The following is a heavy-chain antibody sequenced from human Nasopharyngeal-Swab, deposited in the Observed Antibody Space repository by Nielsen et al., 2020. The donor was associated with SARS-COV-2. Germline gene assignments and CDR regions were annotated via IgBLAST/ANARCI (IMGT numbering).Heavy chain of an antibody. D-gene: IGHD4-23*01. CDR1: GGSISSYY. J-gene: IGHJ4*02. CDR2: IYYSGST. V-gene: IGHV4-59*01. CDR3: AREDRWSSIDY. Sequence: ESLKISCTVSGGSISSYYWSWIRQPPGKGLEWIGYIYYSGSTNYNPSLKSRVTISVDTSKNQFSLKLSSVTAADTAVYYCAREDRWSSIDYWGQGTLVTVSS.